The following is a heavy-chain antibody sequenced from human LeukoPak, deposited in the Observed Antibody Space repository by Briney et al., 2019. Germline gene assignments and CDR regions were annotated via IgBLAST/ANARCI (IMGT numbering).Heavy chain of an antibody. D-gene: IGHD3-16*02. CDR2: MNPNSGNT. CDR3: ARSNGDYCDYVWGSYRHFDY. J-gene: IGHJ4*02. Sequence: ASVKVSCKASGYTFTSYDINWVRQATGQGLEWMGWMNPNSGNTGYAQKFQGRVTMTRNTSISTAYMELSSLRSEDTAVYYCARSNGDYCDYVWGSYRHFDYWGQGTLVTVSS. V-gene: IGHV1-8*01. CDR1: GYTFTSYD.